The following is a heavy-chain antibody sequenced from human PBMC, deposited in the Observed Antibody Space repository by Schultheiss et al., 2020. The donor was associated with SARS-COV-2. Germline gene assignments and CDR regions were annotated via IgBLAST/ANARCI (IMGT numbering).Heavy chain of an antibody. D-gene: IGHD3-10*01. CDR1: GGSVSSGNYY. V-gene: IGHV4-61*02. CDR2: IYTSGST. J-gene: IGHJ3*02. Sequence: SQTLSLTCTVSGGSVSSGNYYWSWIRQPAGKGLEWIGRIYTSGSTNYNPSLKSRVTMSVDTSKNQFSLKLSSVTAADTAVYYCARGLPSTVGELLYFNAFDIWGQGTMVTVSS. CDR3: ARGLPSTVGELLYFNAFDI.